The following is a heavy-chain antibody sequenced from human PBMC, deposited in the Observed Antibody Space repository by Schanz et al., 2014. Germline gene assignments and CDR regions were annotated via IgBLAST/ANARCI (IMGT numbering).Heavy chain of an antibody. Sequence: QVQLQESGPGLVKPSETLSLTCTVSGVSIGGYYWSWIRQPPGKGLEWIGYIFFSGSTTYNPSFNSGVTISENLSKNQSALNLSSVPAADTAVYYCARLGVGDKAYYYYGTDVWGQGTTVLVSS. CDR2: IFFSGST. CDR1: GVSIGGYY. J-gene: IGHJ6*02. CDR3: ARLGVGDKAYYYYGTDV. V-gene: IGHV4-59*08. D-gene: IGHD1-26*01.